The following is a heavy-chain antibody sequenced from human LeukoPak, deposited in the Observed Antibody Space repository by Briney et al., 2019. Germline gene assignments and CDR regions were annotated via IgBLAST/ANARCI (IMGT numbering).Heavy chain of an antibody. J-gene: IGHJ4*02. Sequence: SETLSLTCTVSGDSISSYYWSWIRQPAGKGLEWIGRIYTSGSTNYNPSLKSRVTMSVDTSKNQFSLKLSSVTAADTAVYYCARHRGGYNYVKRYYFDYWGQGTLVTVSS. CDR2: IYTSGST. CDR1: GDSISSYY. V-gene: IGHV4-4*07. CDR3: ARHRGGYNYVKRYYFDY. D-gene: IGHD5-24*01.